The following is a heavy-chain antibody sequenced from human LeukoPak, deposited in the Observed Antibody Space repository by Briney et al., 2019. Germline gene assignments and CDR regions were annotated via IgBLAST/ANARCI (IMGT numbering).Heavy chain of an antibody. CDR2: IYSGGST. D-gene: IGHD2-2*02. V-gene: IGHV3-53*05. CDR1: GFTVSSNY. J-gene: IGHJ3*02. Sequence: GGSLRLSCAASGFTVSSNYMSWVRQAPGKGLEWVSVIYSGGSTYYADSVKGRFTISRDNSKNTLYLQMNSLRAEDTAVYYCANPGVVPAAIREPRDDAFDIWGQGTMVTVSS. CDR3: ANPGVVPAAIREPRDDAFDI.